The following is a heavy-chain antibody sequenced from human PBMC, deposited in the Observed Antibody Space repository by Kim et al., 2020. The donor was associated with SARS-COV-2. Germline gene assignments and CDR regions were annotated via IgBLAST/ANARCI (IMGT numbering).Heavy chain of an antibody. CDR3: ARGGAVAPPTMGSDC. D-gene: IGHD2-2*01. Sequence: ASVKVSCKPSGYTFTGYYMHWVRQAPGQGLEWMGWINPNSGGTQYAQNFQGRVSMTRDTSISTAYMDLTSLRSDDTAVYYCARGGAVAPPTMGSDCWGQGTLVTVS. J-gene: IGHJ4*02. CDR1: GYTFTGYY. CDR2: INPNSGGT. V-gene: IGHV1-2*02.